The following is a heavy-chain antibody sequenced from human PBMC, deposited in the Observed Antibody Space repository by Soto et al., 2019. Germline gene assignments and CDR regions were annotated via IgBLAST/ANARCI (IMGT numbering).Heavy chain of an antibody. V-gene: IGHV3-53*04. Sequence: EVQLVESGGGLVQPGGSLRLSCAASGFTVSSNYMSWVRQAPGKGLEWVSVLYSGGSTYYADSVKGRFTISRHNSKNTLYLQMNSLRAEDTAVYYSARGKTNYYGSGSTGLFDYWGQGTLVTVSS. J-gene: IGHJ4*02. D-gene: IGHD3-10*01. CDR2: LYSGGST. CDR3: ARGKTNYYGSGSTGLFDY. CDR1: GFTVSSNY.